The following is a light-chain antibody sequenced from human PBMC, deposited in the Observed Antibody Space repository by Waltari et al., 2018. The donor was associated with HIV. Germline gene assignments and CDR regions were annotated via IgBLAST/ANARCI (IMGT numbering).Light chain of an antibody. V-gene: IGLV3-25*03. CDR2: KDS. J-gene: IGLJ2*01. CDR3: QSADSSGTWV. Sequence: SSELTQPPSVSVSPGQTARITCSGDALPKQSAYWYQQRPGQAPVLVMSKDSERPSGIPERFSGSSSGTTVTLTISGVQAEDEADYYCQSADSSGTWVFGGGTKLTVL. CDR1: ALPKQS.